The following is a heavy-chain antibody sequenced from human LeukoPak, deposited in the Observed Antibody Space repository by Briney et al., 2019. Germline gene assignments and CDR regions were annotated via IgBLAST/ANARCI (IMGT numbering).Heavy chain of an antibody. CDR2: INPNTGGT. V-gene: IGHV1-2*04. CDR1: GYIFTGNY. CDR3: ARAGVINAFDI. Sequence: ASVNVSCKASGYIFTGNYIHWVRQAPGQGLEWMGWINPNTGGTNYAQKFQAWVTMTRDTSINTAYMGLRRLTSDDTAMYYCARAGVINAFDIWGQGTMVTVSS. D-gene: IGHD3-10*01. J-gene: IGHJ3*02.